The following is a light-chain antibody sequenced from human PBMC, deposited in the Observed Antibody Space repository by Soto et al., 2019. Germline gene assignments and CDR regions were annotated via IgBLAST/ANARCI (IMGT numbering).Light chain of an antibody. Sequence: DIQMTQSPSTLSASVGDSVTITCRASQSISSWLAWYQQKPGKAPKFLIYKASNLEVGVPSRFSGSGSGTEFTLTISNLHPDDFATYYCQQYNSYSRTFGGGTKVDIK. V-gene: IGKV1-5*03. CDR1: QSISSW. J-gene: IGKJ4*01. CDR3: QQYNSYSRT. CDR2: KAS.